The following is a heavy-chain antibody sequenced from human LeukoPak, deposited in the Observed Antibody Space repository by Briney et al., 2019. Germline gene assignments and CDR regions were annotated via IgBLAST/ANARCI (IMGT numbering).Heavy chain of an antibody. CDR3: ARSSRRWLQPDAFDI. J-gene: IGHJ3*02. Sequence: GGSLRLSCAASGFTFSSYSMNWVRQAPGKGLEWVSGINWNGGSTGYADSVKGRFTISRDNAKNSLYLQMNSLRAEDTAVYYCARSSRRWLQPDAFDIWGQGTMVTVSS. V-gene: IGHV3-20*04. CDR2: INWNGGST. CDR1: GFTFSSYS. D-gene: IGHD5-24*01.